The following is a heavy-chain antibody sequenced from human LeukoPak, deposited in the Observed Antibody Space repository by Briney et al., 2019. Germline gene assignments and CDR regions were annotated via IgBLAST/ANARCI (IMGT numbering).Heavy chain of an antibody. Sequence: PGGSLRLSCAASGFIFSTYWMSWVRQAPGKGLEWVANINQDGSEKYYVDSVKGRFTISRDNAKNSLYLQMNSLRAEDTAVYYCARGRFHLDHSGYSSFYHWGQGTLVTVSS. CDR2: INQDGSEK. J-gene: IGHJ4*02. CDR1: GFIFSTYW. CDR3: ARGRFHLDHSGYSSFYH. D-gene: IGHD3-22*01. V-gene: IGHV3-7*01.